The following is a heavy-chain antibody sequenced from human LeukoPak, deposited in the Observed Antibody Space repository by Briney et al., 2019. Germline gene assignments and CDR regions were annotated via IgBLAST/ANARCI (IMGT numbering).Heavy chain of an antibody. CDR2: IYHSGST. J-gene: IGHJ3*02. Sequence: SQTLSLTCTVSGGSISSGGYYWSWIRQPPGKGLEWIGYIYHSGSTYYNPFLKSRVTISVDTATNQFSLKLRSVTAADTAVYYCARDFSAAFDIWGQGKMVTVSS. V-gene: IGHV4-30-2*01. CDR3: ARDFSAAFDI. CDR1: GGSISSGGYY. D-gene: IGHD2/OR15-2a*01.